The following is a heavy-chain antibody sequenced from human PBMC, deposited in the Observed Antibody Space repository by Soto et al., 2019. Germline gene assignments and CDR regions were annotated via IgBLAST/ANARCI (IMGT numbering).Heavy chain of an antibody. CDR1: GGSFSGYY. Sequence: SETLSLTCAVYGGSFSGYYWSWIRQPPGKGLEWIGEINHSGSTNYNPSLKSRVTISVDTSKNQFSLKLSSVTAADTAVYYCAKSKKYYYDSSGQRAPFDYWGQGTLVTVS. J-gene: IGHJ4*02. V-gene: IGHV4-34*01. D-gene: IGHD3-22*01. CDR3: AKSKKYYYDSSGQRAPFDY. CDR2: INHSGST.